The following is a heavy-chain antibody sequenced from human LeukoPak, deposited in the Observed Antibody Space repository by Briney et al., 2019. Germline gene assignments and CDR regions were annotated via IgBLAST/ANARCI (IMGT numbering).Heavy chain of an antibody. V-gene: IGHV3-48*01. CDR3: ARELGLRYFDWSLPRYGMDV. D-gene: IGHD3-9*01. CDR1: GFTFSTYA. Sequence: GGSLRLSCAASGFTFSTYAVNWVRQAPGKGLEWVSYISSSSSTIYYADSVKGRFTISRDNAKNSLYLQMNSLRAEETAVYYFARELGLRYFDWSLPRYGMDVWGQGTTVTVSS. CDR2: ISSSSSTI. J-gene: IGHJ6*02.